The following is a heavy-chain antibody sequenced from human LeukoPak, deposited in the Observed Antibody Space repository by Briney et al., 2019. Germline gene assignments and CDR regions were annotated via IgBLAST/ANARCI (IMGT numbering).Heavy chain of an antibody. J-gene: IGHJ3*02. CDR2: IVVGSGNT. V-gene: IGHV1-58*02. CDR1: GYTFTSYY. D-gene: IGHD1-26*01. Sequence: SVKVSCKVSGYTFTSYYMHWVRQARGQRLEWIGWIVVGSGNTNYAQKFQERATITRDMSTSTAYMELSSLRSEDTAVYYCAADRYSGSYPTSAFDIWGQGTMVTVSS. CDR3: AADRYSGSYPTSAFDI.